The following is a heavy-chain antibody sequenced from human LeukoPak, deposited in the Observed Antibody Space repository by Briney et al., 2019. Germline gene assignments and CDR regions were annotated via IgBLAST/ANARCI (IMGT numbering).Heavy chain of an antibody. CDR2: IYSSGST. J-gene: IGHJ6*03. CDR1: GGSITSGGYY. CDR3: ASTDGDYYHYYYYYMDV. V-gene: IGHV4-31*03. D-gene: IGHD4-17*01. Sequence: SETLSLTCTVSGGSITSGGYYWSWIRQLPGKGLEWIGYIYSSGSTFYNPSLQSRVSISVDTSRNQFSLKLSSVTAADTAIYYCASTDGDYYHYYYYYMDVWGNGTTVTVSS.